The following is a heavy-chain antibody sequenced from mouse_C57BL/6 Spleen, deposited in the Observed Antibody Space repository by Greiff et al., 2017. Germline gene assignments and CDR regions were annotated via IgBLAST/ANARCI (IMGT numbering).Heavy chain of an antibody. D-gene: IGHD1-1*01. Sequence: VQLQQSGPELVKPGASVKISCKASGYSFTGYYMNWVKQSPEKSLEWIGVINPSTGGTTYNQKFKAKATLTVDKSSSTAYMQLKSLTSEDSAVYYCARWDYSGPGNWGQGTTLTVSS. J-gene: IGHJ2*01. CDR3: ARWDYSGPGN. CDR1: GYSFTGYY. V-gene: IGHV1-42*01. CDR2: INPSTGGT.